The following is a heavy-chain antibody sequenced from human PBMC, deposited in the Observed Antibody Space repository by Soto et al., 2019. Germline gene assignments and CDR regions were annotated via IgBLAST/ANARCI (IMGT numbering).Heavy chain of an antibody. V-gene: IGHV3-15*07. D-gene: IGHD2-15*01. CDR3: TASAPQCIVVVVAATSYY. CDR2: IKSKTDGGTT. J-gene: IGHJ4*02. Sequence: PGGSLRLSCAASGFTFSNAWMNWVRQAPGKGLEWVGRIKSKTDGGTTDYAAPVKGRFTISRDDSKNTLYLQMNSLKTEDTAVYYCTASAPQCIVVVVAATSYYWGQGTLVTVSS. CDR1: GFTFSNAW.